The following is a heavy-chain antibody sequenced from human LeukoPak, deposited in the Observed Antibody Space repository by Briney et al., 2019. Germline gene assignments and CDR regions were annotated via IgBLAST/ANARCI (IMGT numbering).Heavy chain of an antibody. Sequence: SETLSLTCTVSGGSISSYYWSWIRQPAGKGLEWIGRIYTSGSTNYNPSLKSRVTMSVDTSKNQFSLKLSSVTAADTAVYYCARESSEWYYDSSSLNYYFDYWGQGTLVTVSS. D-gene: IGHD3-22*01. V-gene: IGHV4-4*07. J-gene: IGHJ4*02. CDR3: ARESSEWYYDSSSLNYYFDY. CDR2: IYTSGST. CDR1: GGSISSYY.